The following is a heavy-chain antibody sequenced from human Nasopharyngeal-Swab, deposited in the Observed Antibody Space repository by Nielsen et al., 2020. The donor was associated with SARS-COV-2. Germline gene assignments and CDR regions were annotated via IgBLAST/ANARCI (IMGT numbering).Heavy chain of an antibody. J-gene: IGHJ4*02. D-gene: IGHD3-22*01. CDR3: ARELGAPNYYDSSGYYYGEGDY. V-gene: IGHV3-23*01. CDR1: GFTFSSYA. CDR2: ISFGGVTT. Sequence: GESLKISCATSGFTFSSYAMSWVRQAPGKGLEWVSGISFGGVTTYYADSVKGRFTISRDNSKNTLYLQMNSLRAEDTAVYYCARELGAPNYYDSSGYYYGEGDYWGQGTLVTVSS.